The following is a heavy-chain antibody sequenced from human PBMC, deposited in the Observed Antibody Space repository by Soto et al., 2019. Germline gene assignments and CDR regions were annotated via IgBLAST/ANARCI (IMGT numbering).Heavy chain of an antibody. Sequence: XDALSVTCTVSGSSSSVHSYYWTWVRQPPGKGLEWIGSSYYSGTTYFNPSLKSRATISVDTSKNQFSLRLTSVTAADTAIYYCTRRYNWNDNYFDLWAPGALVTVSS. V-gene: IGHV4-39*01. J-gene: IGHJ5*02. CDR3: TRRYNWNDNYFDL. D-gene: IGHD1-20*01. CDR1: GSSSSVHSYY. CDR2: SYYSGTT.